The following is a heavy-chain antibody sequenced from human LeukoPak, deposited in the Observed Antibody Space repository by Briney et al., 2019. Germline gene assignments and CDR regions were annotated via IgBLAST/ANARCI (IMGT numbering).Heavy chain of an antibody. CDR2: ISSSGGDT. CDR3: AKAAERYFSGGLYYFDY. J-gene: IGHJ4*02. CDR1: GFTFSSYA. V-gene: IGHV3-23*01. D-gene: IGHD3-9*01. Sequence: GGSLRLSCAASGFTFSSYAISWVRQAPGKGLEWVSGISSSGGDTYHADSVRGRFTISRDNSRNTLYLQMNSLRAEDSALYCCAKAAERYFSGGLYYFDYWGQGTLVTVSS.